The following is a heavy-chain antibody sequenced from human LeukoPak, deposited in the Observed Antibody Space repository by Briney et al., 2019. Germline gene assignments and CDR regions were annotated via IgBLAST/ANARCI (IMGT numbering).Heavy chain of an antibody. CDR2: IKRDGSDT. V-gene: IGHV3-7*01. D-gene: IGHD3-22*01. CDR3: ARDANYYDSRGENYFNC. Sequence: HAGGSLRLSCAASGFAFSSYWMSWVRQAPGKGLEWVANIKRDGSDTYYVDSVKGRFTISRDKAKNSLYLQLNSLRAEDTAVYYCARDANYYDSRGENYFNCWGQGTLVTVSS. J-gene: IGHJ4*02. CDR1: GFAFSSYW.